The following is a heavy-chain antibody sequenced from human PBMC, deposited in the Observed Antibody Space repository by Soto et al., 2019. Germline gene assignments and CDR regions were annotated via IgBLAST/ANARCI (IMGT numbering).Heavy chain of an antibody. CDR2: INHSGST. CDR1: GGSFSGYY. D-gene: IGHD3-10*01. CDR3: ARNYALYYYGSGSYSY. Sequence: QVQLQQWGAGLLKPSETLSLTCAVYGGSFSGYYWSWIRQPPGKGLEWIGEINHSGSTNYNPSLKSRVTISVDTSKNQFSLKLSSVTAADTAVYYCARNYALYYYGSGSYSYWGQGTLVTVSS. J-gene: IGHJ4*02. V-gene: IGHV4-34*01.